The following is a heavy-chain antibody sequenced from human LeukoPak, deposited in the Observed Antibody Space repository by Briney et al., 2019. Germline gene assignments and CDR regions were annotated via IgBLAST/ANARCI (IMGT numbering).Heavy chain of an antibody. CDR2: IYYNGGN. CDR3: ARYHYDSSGYYPYYYYYYMDV. V-gene: IGHV4-39*07. J-gene: IGHJ6*03. Sequence: PSETLSLTCTVSGGSISNSSYYWGWIRQPPGKGLEWIGSIYYNGGNYCNPSLKSRVIISGDTSKNQFSLKLSSVTAADTAVYYCARYHYDSSGYYPYYYYYYMDVWGKGTTVTVSS. D-gene: IGHD3-22*01. CDR1: GGSISNSSYY.